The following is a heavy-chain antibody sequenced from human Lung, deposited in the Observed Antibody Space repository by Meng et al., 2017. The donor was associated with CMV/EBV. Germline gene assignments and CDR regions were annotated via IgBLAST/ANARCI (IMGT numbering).Heavy chain of an antibody. CDR3: TRGGPVAGKNWFDR. CDR2: IYSSGST. D-gene: IGHD6-19*01. CDR1: GLTVSNNY. J-gene: IGHJ5*02. V-gene: IGHV3-53*05. Sequence: GGSXRLXCAASGLTVSNNYLTWVRQAPGKGLEWVSLIYSSGSTYYADSVKGRFTISRDNSKNTLYLQMSTLRPEDTALYYCTRGGPVAGKNWFDRWGQGTLVTVSS.